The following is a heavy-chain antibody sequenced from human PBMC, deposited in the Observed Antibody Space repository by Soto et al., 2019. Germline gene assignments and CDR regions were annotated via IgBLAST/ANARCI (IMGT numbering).Heavy chain of an antibody. V-gene: IGHV3-33*01. CDR2: IWYDGRNK. Sequence: QVQLVESGGGVVQPGRSLRLSCAASGFTFSSYGMHWVRQAPAKGLEWVAVIWYDGRNKYYADSVKGRFTTSRDNSKNTRYRQMNSLRAEDTAVYYCARDLAYCGGDCYSRSYYYGMDVWGQGTTVTVSS. D-gene: IGHD2-21*02. CDR3: ARDLAYCGGDCYSRSYYYGMDV. CDR1: GFTFSSYG. J-gene: IGHJ6*02.